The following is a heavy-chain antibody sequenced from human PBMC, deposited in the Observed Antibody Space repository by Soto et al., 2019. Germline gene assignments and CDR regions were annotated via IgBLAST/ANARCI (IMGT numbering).Heavy chain of an antibody. V-gene: IGHV1-2*04. CDR3: VRAETFYPGNTFDY. D-gene: IGHD1-1*01. Sequence: DSVRVSCKDTGYSLPGSYIHWVRKAPGQGLEWMGWIYPDSGGTNYAPKFRGWVTMTRDTSIRTAYMELSGLKSDDTAVYFCVRAETFYPGNTFDYWGQGAVVTGSS. J-gene: IGHJ4*02. CDR2: IYPDSGGT. CDR1: GYSLPGSY.